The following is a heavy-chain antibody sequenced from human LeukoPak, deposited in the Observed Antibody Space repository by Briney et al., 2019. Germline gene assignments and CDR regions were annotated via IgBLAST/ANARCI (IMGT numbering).Heavy chain of an antibody. CDR2: IYHSGST. J-gene: IGHJ5*02. CDR1: GYSISSGYY. CDR3: ARDPCRSTSCYAHWFDP. Sequence: SETLSLTCAVSGYSISSGYYWGWIRQPPGKGLEWIGSIYHSGSTYYNPSLKSRVTISVDTSKNQFSLKLSSVTAADTAVYYCARDPCRSTSCYAHWFDPWGQGTLVTVSS. D-gene: IGHD2-2*01. V-gene: IGHV4-38-2*02.